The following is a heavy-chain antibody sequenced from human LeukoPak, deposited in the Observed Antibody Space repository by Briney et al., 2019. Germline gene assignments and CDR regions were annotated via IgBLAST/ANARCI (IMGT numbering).Heavy chain of an antibody. D-gene: IGHD3-3*01. CDR2: INPNSGGT. J-gene: IGHJ4*02. CDR1: GYTFTGYY. V-gene: IGHV1-2*02. CDR3: ARYDFWSGYYDY. Sequence: ASVKVSCKASGYTFTGYYMHWVRQAPGQGLEWMGWINPNSGGTNYAQKFQGRVTMTRGTSISTAYMELSRLRSDDTAVYYCARYDFWSGYYDYWGQGTLVTVSS.